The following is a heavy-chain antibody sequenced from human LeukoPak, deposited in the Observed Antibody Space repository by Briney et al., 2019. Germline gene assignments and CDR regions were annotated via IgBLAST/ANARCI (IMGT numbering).Heavy chain of an antibody. CDR2: ISSSSSYI. V-gene: IGHV3-21*01. Sequence: GGSLRLSCVASGFTFSTYWMSWVRQAPGKGLEWVSSISSSSSYIYYADSVKGRFTISRDNARKSLYLQMNTLRAEDTAVYYCARGSDTAMVLFSCFDYWGQGTLVTVSS. CDR1: GFTFSTYW. D-gene: IGHD5-18*01. CDR3: ARGSDTAMVLFSCFDY. J-gene: IGHJ4*02.